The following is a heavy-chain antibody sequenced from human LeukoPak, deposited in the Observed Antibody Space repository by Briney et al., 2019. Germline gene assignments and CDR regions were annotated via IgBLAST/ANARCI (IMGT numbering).Heavy chain of an antibody. Sequence: PSVKVSCKASGYTFTSYGISWVRQAPGQGLEWMGWISADNGNTNYAQKLQGRVTMTTDTSTSTAYMELRSLRSDDTAVYYCARDAGYCSGGSCYSGDAFDIWGQGTMITVSS. CDR1: GYTFTSYG. V-gene: IGHV1-18*01. CDR3: ARDAGYCSGGSCYSGDAFDI. J-gene: IGHJ3*02. D-gene: IGHD2-15*01. CDR2: ISADNGNT.